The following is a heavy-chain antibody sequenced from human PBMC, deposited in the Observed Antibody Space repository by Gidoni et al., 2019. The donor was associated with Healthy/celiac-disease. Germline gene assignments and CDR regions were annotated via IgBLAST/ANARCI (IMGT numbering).Heavy chain of an antibody. CDR1: VFLLSTTGMC. CDR3: ARIHLGVPAKFTGKYYYYYGMDV. V-gene: IGHV2-70*01. D-gene: IGHD2-2*01. Sequence: QVTLRESGPALVKPTQPFTLTCTFSVFLLSTTGMCVSWIRQPPGKALEWLALIDWDDDKYYSTSLKTRLTISKDTSKNQVVLTMTNMDPVDTATYYCARIHLGVPAKFTGKYYYYYGMDVWGQGTTVTVSS. J-gene: IGHJ6*02. CDR2: IDWDDDK.